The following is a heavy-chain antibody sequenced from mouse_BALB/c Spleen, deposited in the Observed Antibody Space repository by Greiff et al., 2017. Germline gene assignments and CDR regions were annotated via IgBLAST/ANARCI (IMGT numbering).Heavy chain of an antibody. CDR2: ISYSGST. Sequence: VQLKESGPSLVKPSQTLSLTCSVTGDSITSGYWNWIRKFPGNKLEYMGYISYSGSTYYNPSLKSRISITRDTSKNQYYLQLNSVTTEDTATYYCARSGYGNHWYFDVWGAGTTVTVSS. CDR3: ARSGYGNHWYFDV. CDR1: GDSITSGY. D-gene: IGHD2-10*02. V-gene: IGHV3-8*02. J-gene: IGHJ1*01.